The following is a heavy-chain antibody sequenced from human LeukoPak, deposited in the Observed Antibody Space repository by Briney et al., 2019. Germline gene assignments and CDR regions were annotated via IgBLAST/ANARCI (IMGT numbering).Heavy chain of an antibody. CDR1: GFTFSNAW. D-gene: IGHD1-26*01. CDR3: TTRIVGAIFVDY. J-gene: IGHJ4*02. CDR2: IKSKTDGGTT. Sequence: RSGGSLRLSCAASGFTFSNAWMSWVRQAPGKGLEWVGRIKSKTDGGTTDYAAPVKGRFTISRDDSKNTLYLQMNSLKTEDTAVYYCTTRIVGAIFVDYWGQGTLVTVSS. V-gene: IGHV3-15*01.